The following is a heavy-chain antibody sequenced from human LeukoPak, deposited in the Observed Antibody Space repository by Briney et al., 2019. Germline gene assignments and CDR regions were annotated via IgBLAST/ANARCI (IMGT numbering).Heavy chain of an antibody. CDR2: IYYSGGT. V-gene: IGHV4-59*01. CDR1: SGSISNYD. CDR3: ARGRSYYGDYGGLYYFDY. D-gene: IGHD4-17*01. Sequence: SETLSLTCTVSSGSISNYDWSWIRQSAGKGLEWIGYIYYSGGTNYNPSLKSRVTISVDTSKNQFSLKLSSVTAADTAVYYCARGRSYYGDYGGLYYFDYWGQGTLVTVSS. J-gene: IGHJ4*02.